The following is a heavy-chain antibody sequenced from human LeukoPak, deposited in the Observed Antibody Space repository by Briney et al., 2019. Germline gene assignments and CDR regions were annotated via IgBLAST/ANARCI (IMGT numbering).Heavy chain of an antibody. CDR2: ISGSGGST. CDR3: AKVGPYCTNGVCFFDY. D-gene: IGHD2-8*01. J-gene: IGHJ4*02. CDR1: GFTFSSYA. V-gene: IGHV3-23*01. Sequence: PGGSLRLSCAASGFTFSSYAMSWVRQAPGKGLEWVSAISGSGGSTYYADSVKGRFTISRDNSKNTLYLQMNSLRAEDTAVYYCAKVGPYCTNGVCFFDYWGQGTLVTVSS.